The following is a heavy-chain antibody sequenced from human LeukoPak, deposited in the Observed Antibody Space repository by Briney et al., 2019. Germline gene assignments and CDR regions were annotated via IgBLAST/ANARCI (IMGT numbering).Heavy chain of an antibody. Sequence: PGGSLRLSCAASGFTFSSYGMHWVRQAPGKGLEWVAFIRCDGSNKYYADSVKGRFTISRDNSKNTLYLQMNSLRPEDTAVYYCAKELDAFDIWGQGTMVTVSS. V-gene: IGHV3-30*02. CDR2: IRCDGSNK. CDR3: AKELDAFDI. J-gene: IGHJ3*02. CDR1: GFTFSSYG.